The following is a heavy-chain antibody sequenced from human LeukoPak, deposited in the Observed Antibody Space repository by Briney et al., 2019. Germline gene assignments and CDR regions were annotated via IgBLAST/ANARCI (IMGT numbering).Heavy chain of an antibody. CDR2: INHSGST. CDR1: GGTFSGYY. CDR3: ARPGYCSSTSCYNWFDP. J-gene: IGHJ5*02. Sequence: SETLSLNCADSGGTFSGYYWSWLRQPPGKGLEWIWEINHSGSTNYNPSLKSRVTISVDTSKNQFSLELSSVTAADTAVYYCARPGYCSSTSCYNWFDPWGQGTLVTVSS. V-gene: IGHV4-34*01. D-gene: IGHD2-2*01.